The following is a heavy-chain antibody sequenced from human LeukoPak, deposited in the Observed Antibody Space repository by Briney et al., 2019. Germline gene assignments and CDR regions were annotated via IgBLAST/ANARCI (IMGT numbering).Heavy chain of an antibody. CDR3: ARDTLNYGDYECYFDY. D-gene: IGHD4-17*01. V-gene: IGHV1-2*02. CDR2: INPNSGGI. CDR1: GYTFTGYY. J-gene: IGHJ4*02. Sequence: ASVKVSCKASGYTFTGYYMHWVRQAPGQGLEWMGWINPNSGGINYAQKFQGRVTMTRDTSISTAYMELSRLRSDDTAVYYCARDTLNYGDYECYFDYWGQGTLVTVSS.